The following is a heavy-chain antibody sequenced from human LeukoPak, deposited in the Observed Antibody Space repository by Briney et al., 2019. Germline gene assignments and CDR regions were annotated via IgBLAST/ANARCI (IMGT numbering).Heavy chain of an antibody. V-gene: IGHV1-69*05. D-gene: IGHD5-24*01. J-gene: IGHJ6*03. CDR2: IIPIFGTA. CDR3: ARGQRDGYNYYYYYSMDD. Sequence: SVTVSCKASGGTFSSYAISWVRQAPGQGLEWMGGIIPIFGTANYAQKFRGRVTITTDESTSTAYMELSSLRSEDTAVYYCARGQRDGYNYYYYYSMDDWGKGTTVTVSS. CDR1: GGTFSSYA.